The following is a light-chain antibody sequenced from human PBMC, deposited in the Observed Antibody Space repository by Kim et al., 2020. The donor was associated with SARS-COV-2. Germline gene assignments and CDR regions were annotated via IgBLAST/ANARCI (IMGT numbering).Light chain of an antibody. CDR3: SSYTSSNTVV. Sequence: GQSGTISSTGTSRDVGSYNRVSWYQQPPGTAHKVMIYEVNNRPSGVPDRFSGSKSGNTASLTISGLQAEDEADYYCSSYTSSNTVVFGGGTKLTVL. CDR2: EVN. J-gene: IGLJ2*01. V-gene: IGLV2-18*02. CDR1: SRDVGSYNR.